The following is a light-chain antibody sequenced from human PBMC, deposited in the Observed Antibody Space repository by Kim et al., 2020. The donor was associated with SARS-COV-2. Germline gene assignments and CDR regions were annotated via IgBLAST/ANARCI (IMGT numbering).Light chain of an antibody. CDR1: SSDVGGYNY. CDR2: DVS. V-gene: IGLV2-14*03. Sequence: QSALTQPASVSGSTGQSITISCTGTSSDVGGYNYVSWCQQHPGKAPKLMIYDVSNRPSGVSNRFSGSKSGNTASLTISGLQAEDEADYYCSSYTSSSTQVVGTGTKVTVL. CDR3: SSYTSSSTQV. J-gene: IGLJ1*01.